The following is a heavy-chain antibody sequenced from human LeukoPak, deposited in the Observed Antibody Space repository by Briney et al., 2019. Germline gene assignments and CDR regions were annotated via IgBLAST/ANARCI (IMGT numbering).Heavy chain of an antibody. J-gene: IGHJ4*02. V-gene: IGHV3-30*18. Sequence: GGSLRLSCAASGFTFSSYGMHWVRQAPGKGLGWVAVISYDGSNKYYADSVKGRFTISRDNSKNTLYLQMNSLRAEDTAVYYCAKVTYDSSGYDYWGQGTLVTVSS. CDR2: ISYDGSNK. CDR3: AKVTYDSSGYDY. D-gene: IGHD3-22*01. CDR1: GFTFSSYG.